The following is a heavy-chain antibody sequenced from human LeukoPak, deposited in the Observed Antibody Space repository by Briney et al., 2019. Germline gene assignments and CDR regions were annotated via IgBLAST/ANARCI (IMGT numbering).Heavy chain of an antibody. CDR3: ARLYCSSTSCHLDY. V-gene: IGHV4-59*01. CDR2: IYYSGST. D-gene: IGHD2-2*01. CDR1: GGSISSYY. J-gene: IGHJ4*02. Sequence: PSEALSLTCTVSGGSISSYYWSWIRQPPGKGLEWIGYIYYSGSTNYNPSLKSRVTISVGTSKNRFSLKLSSVTAADTAVYYCARLYCSSTSCHLDYWGQGTLVTVSS.